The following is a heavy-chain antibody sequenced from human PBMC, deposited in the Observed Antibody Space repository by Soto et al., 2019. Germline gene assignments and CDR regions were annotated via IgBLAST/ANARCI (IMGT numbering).Heavy chain of an antibody. D-gene: IGHD3-16*02. V-gene: IGHV1-18*01. J-gene: IGHJ4*02. CDR1: GYTFTSYG. CDR2: ISAYNGNT. Sequence: QVQLVQSGAEVKKPGASVKVSCKASGYTFTSYGISWVRQAPGQGLEWMGWISAYNGNTNYAQKLQGRVTMTTNTPTSKGYMELRSLRSDDTAVYYCAREDYDYVWGSYRYWGQGTLVTVSS. CDR3: AREDYDYVWGSYRY.